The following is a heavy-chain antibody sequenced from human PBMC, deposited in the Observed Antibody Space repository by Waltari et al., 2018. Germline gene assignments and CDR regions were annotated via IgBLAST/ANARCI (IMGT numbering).Heavy chain of an antibody. CDR1: DDSIRSNIYY. CDR2: VNYIGTT. J-gene: IGHJ4*02. V-gene: IGHV4-39*01. CDR3: ARIPYYYDSSGSRYFDY. Sequence: QLQLQESGPRLVKPSETLSLTCPVSDDSIRSNIYYWGWIRQPPGKGLGWIGSVNYIGTTYYNPSLKSLVTISVDTSKNQFSLKLNSVTAADTAVYYCARIPYYYDSSGSRYFDYWGQGTLVTVSS. D-gene: IGHD3-22*01.